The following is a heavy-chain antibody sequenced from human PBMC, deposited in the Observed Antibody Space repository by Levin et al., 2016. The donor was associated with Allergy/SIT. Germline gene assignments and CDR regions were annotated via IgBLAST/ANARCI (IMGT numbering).Heavy chain of an antibody. CDR1: GFTFSDYS. CDR3: VRDPHALDY. Sequence: GESLKISCAASGFTFSDYSMNWVRQAPGKGLEWVSYFSKSAGITYYADSVKGRFTISRDNAKNSLYLQMNSLRAEDTAVYYCVRDPHALDYWGQGTLVTVSS. CDR2: FSKSAGIT. V-gene: IGHV3-48*01. J-gene: IGHJ4*02.